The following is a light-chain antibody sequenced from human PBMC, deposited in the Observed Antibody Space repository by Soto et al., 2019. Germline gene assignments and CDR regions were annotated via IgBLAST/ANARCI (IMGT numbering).Light chain of an antibody. CDR2: EGS. V-gene: IGLV2-23*01. CDR1: SSDVGSYNL. CDR3: CSYAGSSTPYV. Sequence: QSVLTQPASVSGSPGQSITISCTGTSSDVGSYNLVSWYQQHPGKAPKLMIYEGSKRPSGVSNRFSGSKSGNTASPTISGLQAEDEADYYCCSYAGSSTPYVFGTGTKVTVL. J-gene: IGLJ1*01.